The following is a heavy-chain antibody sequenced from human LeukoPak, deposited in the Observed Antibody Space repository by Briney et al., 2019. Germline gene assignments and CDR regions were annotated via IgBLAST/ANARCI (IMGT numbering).Heavy chain of an antibody. CDR2: INPNSGGT. CDR1: GYTFNSYG. D-gene: IGHD5-24*01. J-gene: IGHJ4*02. CDR3: AREMATKARGHFDY. Sequence: ASVKVSCKASGYTFNSYGICWVRQAPGQGLEWMGWINPNSGGTNYAQKFQGRVTMTRDTSISTAYMELSRLRSDDTAVYYCAREMATKARGHFDYWGQGTLVTVSS. V-gene: IGHV1-2*02.